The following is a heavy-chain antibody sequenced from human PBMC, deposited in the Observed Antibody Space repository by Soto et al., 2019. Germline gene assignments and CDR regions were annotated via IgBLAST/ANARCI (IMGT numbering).Heavy chain of an antibody. CDR1: GYTFSNYG. CDR2: ISGFNGDT. D-gene: IGHD3-16*01. J-gene: IGHJ4*02. CDR3: ATAGDHDWGFFDY. V-gene: IGHV1-18*01. Sequence: QVQLVQSGAEVKRPGASVKVSCKTSGYTFSNYGISWLRQAPGQGLEWMGWISGFNGDTNYAQKFQGRVTMTADTSTSTAYMELRSLSSDDTAVYYCATAGDHDWGFFDYWGQGTLVTVSS.